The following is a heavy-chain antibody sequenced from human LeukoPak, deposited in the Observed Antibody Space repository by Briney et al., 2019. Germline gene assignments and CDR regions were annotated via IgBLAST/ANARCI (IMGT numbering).Heavy chain of an antibody. CDR2: ISAYNGNT. J-gene: IGHJ2*01. CDR3: ARAFYYDSSGYLRRTWYFDL. V-gene: IGHV1-18*01. D-gene: IGHD3-22*01. Sequence: GASVKVSCKASGYTFTSYGISWVRQAPGQGLEWMGWISAYNGNTNYAQKLQGRVTMTTDTSTSTAYMELRSLRSEDTAVYYCARAFYYDSSGYLRRTWYFDLWGRGTLVTVSS. CDR1: GYTFTSYG.